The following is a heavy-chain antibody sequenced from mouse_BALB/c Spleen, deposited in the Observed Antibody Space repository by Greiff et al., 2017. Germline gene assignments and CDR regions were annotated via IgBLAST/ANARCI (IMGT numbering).Heavy chain of an antibody. CDR3: ARGYYDYGDYYAMDY. CDR2: IWGDGST. D-gene: IGHD2-4*01. Sequence: VQLQQSGPGLVAPSQSLSITCTVSGFSLTGYGVNWVRQPPGKGLEWLGMIWGDGSTDYNSALKSRLSISKDNSKSQVFLKMNSLQTEDTARYYCARGYYDYGDYYAMDYWGQGTSVTVSS. V-gene: IGHV2-6-7*01. J-gene: IGHJ4*01. CDR1: GFSLTGYG.